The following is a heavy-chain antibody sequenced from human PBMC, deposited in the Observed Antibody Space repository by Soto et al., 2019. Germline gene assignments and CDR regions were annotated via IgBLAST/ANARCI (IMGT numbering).Heavy chain of an antibody. V-gene: IGHV4-59*01. D-gene: IGHD3-22*01. J-gene: IGHJ3*01. CDR2: VHYSGGT. Sequence: SETLSLTCTVSGASISSSYLSWIRQSPGKGLVWIGYVHYSGGTKDKPSLNGRVSLSIDTSKNQFSLKLSSVAAADTAVYYCARGYYDSRGQSNTFDVWGQGTMVTVSS. CDR3: ARGYYDSRGQSNTFDV. CDR1: GASISSSY.